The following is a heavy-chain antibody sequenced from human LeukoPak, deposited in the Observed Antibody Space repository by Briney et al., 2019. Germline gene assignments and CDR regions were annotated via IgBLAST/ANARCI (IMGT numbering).Heavy chain of an antibody. CDR1: GGSISSSSYY. Sequence: SETLSLTCTVSGGSISSSSYYWGWIRQPPGKGLEWIGSIYYSGSTYYNPSLKSRVTISVDTSKNQFSLKLSSVTAADTAVYYCARDHGVAYCGGDCSNWFDPWGQGTLVTVSS. V-gene: IGHV4-39*07. D-gene: IGHD2-21*02. CDR3: ARDHGVAYCGGDCSNWFDP. J-gene: IGHJ5*02. CDR2: IYYSGST.